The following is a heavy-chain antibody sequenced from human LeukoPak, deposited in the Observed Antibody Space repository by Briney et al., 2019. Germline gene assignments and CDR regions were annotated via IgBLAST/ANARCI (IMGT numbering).Heavy chain of an antibody. D-gene: IGHD5-18*01. CDR3: ARGRPIAVQLWLTLEAGDYMDV. CDR2: IKQDGSEK. CDR1: GFTFSSYW. Sequence: GGSLRLSCAASGFTFSSYWMSWVRQAPGKGLEWVANIKQDGSEKYYVDSVKGRFTISRDNAKNSLYLQMNSLRAEDTAVYYCARGRPIAVQLWLTLEAGDYMDVWGKGTTVTISS. J-gene: IGHJ6*03. V-gene: IGHV3-7*01.